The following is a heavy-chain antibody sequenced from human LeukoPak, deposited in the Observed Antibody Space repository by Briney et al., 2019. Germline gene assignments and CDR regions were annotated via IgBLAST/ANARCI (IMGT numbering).Heavy chain of an antibody. J-gene: IGHJ6*02. CDR3: ARAGTYIEVPYYYYGMDV. D-gene: IGHD3-10*01. CDR2: IYSGGTT. V-gene: IGHV3-53*05. Sequence: GGSLRLSCAASGFTVSINYMNWLRQAPGKGLEWVSLIYSGGTTFYADSVKGRFSISRDSSKNTLYLHMNSLRPDDTAVYYCARAGTYIEVPYYYYGMDVWGQGTTVTVSS. CDR1: GFTVSINY.